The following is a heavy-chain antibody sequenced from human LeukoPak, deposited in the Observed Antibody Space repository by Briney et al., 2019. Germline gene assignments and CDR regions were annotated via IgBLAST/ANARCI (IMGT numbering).Heavy chain of an antibody. J-gene: IGHJ4*02. CDR2: ISGSGGGT. V-gene: IGHV3-23*01. CDR1: GFTFSSYA. D-gene: IGHD3-9*01. CDR3: AKSETDILTGYYGLSVGYFDY. Sequence: GGSLRLSCAASGFTFSSYAMSWVRHAPGKGLEWVSAISGSGGGTYYADSVKGRFTISRDNSKNTLYLQMNSLRAEDTAVYYCAKSETDILTGYYGLSVGYFDYWGQGTLVSVSS.